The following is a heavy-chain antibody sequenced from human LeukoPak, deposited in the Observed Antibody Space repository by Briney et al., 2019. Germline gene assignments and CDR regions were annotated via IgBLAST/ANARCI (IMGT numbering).Heavy chain of an antibody. CDR1: GYTFTSYD. J-gene: IGHJ6*04. CDR2: INPNSGNT. Sequence: ASVKASCKASGYTFTSYDINWVRQATGQGLEWMGWINPNSGNTGYAQKFQGRVTMTRNTSISTAYMELSSLRSEDTAVYYCATNSSTWLYDMDVWGKGTTVTVSS. D-gene: IGHD6-13*01. CDR3: ATNSSTWLYDMDV. V-gene: IGHV1-8*01.